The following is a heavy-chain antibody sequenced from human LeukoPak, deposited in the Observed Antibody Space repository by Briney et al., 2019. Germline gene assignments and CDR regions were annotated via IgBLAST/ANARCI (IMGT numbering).Heavy chain of an antibody. V-gene: IGHV4-39*07. CDR1: GGSISSSSYY. Sequence: SETLSLTCTVSGGSISSSSYYWGWIRQPPGKGLEWIGSIYYSGSTYYNPSLKSRVTISVDTSKNQFSLKLSSVTAADTAVYYCARDHSGYGSGSSSYYFDYWGQGTLVTVSS. CDR2: IYYSGST. D-gene: IGHD3-10*01. CDR3: ARDHSGYGSGSSSYYFDY. J-gene: IGHJ4*02.